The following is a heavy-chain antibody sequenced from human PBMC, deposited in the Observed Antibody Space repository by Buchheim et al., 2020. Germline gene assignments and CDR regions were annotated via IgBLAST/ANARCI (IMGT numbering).Heavy chain of an antibody. J-gene: IGHJ4*02. CDR3: VTSSSYFDY. CDR1: GFTFSSYG. Sequence: QVQLVESGGGVVQPGRSLRLSCAASGFTFSSYGMHWVRQAPGKGLEWVAVISYDGSNKYYADSVKGRFTISRDNSKNTLSLQMNSLRAEDTAVYYCVTSSSYFDYWGQGTL. CDR2: ISYDGSNK. V-gene: IGHV3-30*03.